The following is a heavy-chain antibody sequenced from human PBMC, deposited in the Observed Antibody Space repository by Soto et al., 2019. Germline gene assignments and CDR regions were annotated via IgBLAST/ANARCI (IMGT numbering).Heavy chain of an antibody. CDR1: GYTFTGYY. CDR2: INPNSGGT. CDR3: ARELVGATTGFDY. D-gene: IGHD1-26*01. J-gene: IGHJ4*02. V-gene: IGHV1-2*02. Sequence: ASVKVSCKASGYTFTGYYMHWVRQAPGQGLEWMGWINPNSGGTNYAQKFQGRVTMTRDTSISTAYMELSRLRSDDTAVYYCARELVGATTGFDYWGQGTLGTVS.